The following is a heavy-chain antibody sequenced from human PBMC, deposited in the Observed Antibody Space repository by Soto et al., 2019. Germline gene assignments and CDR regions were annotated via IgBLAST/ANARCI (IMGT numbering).Heavy chain of an antibody. CDR2: ISYDGSNK. CDR3: ANDPDYGDYVLLDY. J-gene: IGHJ4*02. CDR1: GFTFSSYG. V-gene: IGHV3-30*18. Sequence: QVQLVESGGGVVQPGRSLRLSCAASGFTFSSYGMHCVRQAPGKGLEWVAVISYDGSNKYYADSVKGRFTISRDNSKNTLYLQMNSLRAEDTAVYYCANDPDYGDYVLLDYWGQGTLVTVSS. D-gene: IGHD4-17*01.